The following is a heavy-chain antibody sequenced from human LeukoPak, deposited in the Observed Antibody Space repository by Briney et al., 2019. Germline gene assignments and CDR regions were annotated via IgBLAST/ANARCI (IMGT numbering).Heavy chain of an antibody. CDR2: ISGSGDTT. D-gene: IGHD3-16*02. J-gene: IGHJ4*02. V-gene: IGHV3-23*01. CDR1: RFTFSTYA. Sequence: GGSLRLSCTASRFTFSTYAMSWVRQAPGKGLEWVSSISGSGDTTYYTGSVKGRFTISRDNSKNALYLQMSSLRAEDTAVYYCARGSYYDYVWGSYRYFDYWGQGTLVTVSS. CDR3: ARGSYYDYVWGSYRYFDY.